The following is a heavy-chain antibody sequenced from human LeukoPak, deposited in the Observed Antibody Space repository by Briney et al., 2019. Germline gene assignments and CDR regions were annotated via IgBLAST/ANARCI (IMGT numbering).Heavy chain of an antibody. D-gene: IGHD3-9*01. V-gene: IGHV3-23*01. CDR3: ASGSYDILTLFFPY. Sequence: GGSLRLSCAASGFTFSSYAMSWVRQAPGKGLEWVSAISGSGGSTYYADSVKGRFTISRDNAKNSLYLQMNSLRAEDTAVYYCASGSYDILTLFFPYWGQGTLVTVSS. J-gene: IGHJ4*02. CDR2: ISGSGGST. CDR1: GFTFSSYA.